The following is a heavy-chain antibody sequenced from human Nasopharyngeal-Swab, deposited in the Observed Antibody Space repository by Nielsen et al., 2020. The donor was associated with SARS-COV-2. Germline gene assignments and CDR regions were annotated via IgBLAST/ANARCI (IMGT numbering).Heavy chain of an antibody. CDR3: ARTNNYDFWSGYEDWYFDL. J-gene: IGHJ2*01. CDR1: GFTFSSYS. CDR2: SSSSSSTI. Sequence: GGSLRLSCAASGFTFSSYSMNWVRQAPGKGLEWVSYSSSSSSTIYYADSVKGRFTISRDNAKNSLYLQMNSLRDEDTAVYYCARTNNYDFWSGYEDWYFDLWGRGTLVTVSS. D-gene: IGHD3-3*01. V-gene: IGHV3-48*02.